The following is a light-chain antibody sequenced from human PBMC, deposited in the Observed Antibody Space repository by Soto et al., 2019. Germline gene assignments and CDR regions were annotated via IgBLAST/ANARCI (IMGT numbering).Light chain of an antibody. J-gene: IGKJ5*01. CDR3: QQRRGCPVY. Sequence: MVCPHSLLPLSLPPGERSTLSRRASQSVNENLFWYQQKSGQPPRLLIYDAFTRATGIPARFSGSGYGTDFTLTITSLEPEDFAVYYCQQRRGCPVYFGEGTRLEFK. CDR2: DAF. V-gene: IGKV3-11*01. CDR1: QSVNEN.